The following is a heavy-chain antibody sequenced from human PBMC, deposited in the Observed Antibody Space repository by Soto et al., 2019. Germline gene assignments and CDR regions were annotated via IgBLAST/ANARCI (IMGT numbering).Heavy chain of an antibody. CDR3: ARVGPPSPSVIWFFDL. J-gene: IGHJ2*01. CDR1: GGSFRTYA. D-gene: IGHD2-21*01. CDR2: IIPMLAAP. Sequence: QGPLVQSGAEVKKPGSSVKVSCKASGGSFRTYAINWVRQAPGQGLEWMGGIIPMLAAPTYAQKFQGRLTITADESTTTVYMEPRSLTSEDTAVYYCARVGPPSPSVIWFFDLWGRGTLVTVSS. V-gene: IGHV1-69*01.